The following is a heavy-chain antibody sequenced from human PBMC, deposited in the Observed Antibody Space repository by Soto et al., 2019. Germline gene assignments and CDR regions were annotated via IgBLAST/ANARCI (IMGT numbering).Heavy chain of an antibody. CDR2: IYYSGST. J-gene: IGHJ4*02. CDR3: AGIYSGSPGGTLRY. Sequence: QVQLQESGPGLVKPSQTLSLTCTVSGGSIRSGGYYWSWIRQHPGKGLEWIGYIYYSGSTYYNPSLMSRVTISVDTSKNLFSLKLSSVTAADTAVYYCAGIYSGSPGGTLRYWGQGTLVTVSS. CDR1: GGSIRSGGYY. D-gene: IGHD1-26*01. V-gene: IGHV4-31*03.